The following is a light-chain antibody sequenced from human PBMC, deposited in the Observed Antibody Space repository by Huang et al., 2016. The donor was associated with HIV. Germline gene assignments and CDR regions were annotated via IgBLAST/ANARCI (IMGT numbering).Light chain of an antibody. J-gene: IGKJ2*01. V-gene: IGKV3-15*01. CDR3: QQYNSWPDT. CDR2: GVS. CDR1: QSVSSN. Sequence: EIVMTQSPATLSVSPGERATLSCRASQSVSSNLAWYQQKPGQAPRLLIYGVSTRATGIPARFSGSGSGTEFTLTISSLQSEDFAVYYCQQYNSWPDTFGQGTKLEIK.